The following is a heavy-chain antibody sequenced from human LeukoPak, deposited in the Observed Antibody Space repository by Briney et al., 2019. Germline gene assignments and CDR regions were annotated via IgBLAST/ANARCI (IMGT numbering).Heavy chain of an antibody. J-gene: IGHJ6*02. CDR3: ARAGMDV. Sequence: GGSLRLSCATSGFIFSNYWMSWVRQVPGKGLEWVASISQDGAARTYLDSVKGRFTISRDNAKSSLYLQMNRLRAEDTAVYYCARAGMDVWGQGTTVTVSS. CDR2: ISQDGAAR. V-gene: IGHV3-7*01. CDR1: GFIFSNYW.